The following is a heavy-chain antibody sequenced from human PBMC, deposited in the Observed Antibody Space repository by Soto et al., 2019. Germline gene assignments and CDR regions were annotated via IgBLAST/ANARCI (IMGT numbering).Heavy chain of an antibody. V-gene: IGHV4-34*01. CDR3: AGGISMKGMIQRDAPDKYHFDS. Sequence: PSETLSLTCAVYGGSFSDHYWSWIRQPPGKGLEGIGEVNHRGSTNYNPSLKSRVTISADTSKNQFSLKLRSVTAADAAVYYCAGGISMKGMIQRDAPDKYHFDSRGQGTMVTVSS. CDR1: GGSFSDHY. J-gene: IGHJ4*02. D-gene: IGHD3-22*01. CDR2: VNHRGST.